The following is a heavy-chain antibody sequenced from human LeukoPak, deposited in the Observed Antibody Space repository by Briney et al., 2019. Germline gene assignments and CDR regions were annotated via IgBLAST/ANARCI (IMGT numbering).Heavy chain of an antibody. V-gene: IGHV3-48*03. CDR2: ISTSGNDI. J-gene: IGHJ4*02. CDR3: TRDPRRLDY. Sequence: PGGSLRLSCEASGFTFSNYEMNWVRQAPGKRLEWLSYISTSGNDIHYADSVKGRFIISRDNAKNSLYLQMNSLRAEDTAVYYCTRDPRRLDYWGQGTLVTVSS. CDR1: GFTFSNYE.